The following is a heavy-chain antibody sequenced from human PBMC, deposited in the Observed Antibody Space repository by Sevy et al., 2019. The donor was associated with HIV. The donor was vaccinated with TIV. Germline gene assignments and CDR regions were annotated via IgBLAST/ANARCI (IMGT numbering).Heavy chain of an antibody. CDR2: ISSSSSYI. CDR1: GFTFSSYS. J-gene: IGHJ3*02. V-gene: IGHV3-21*01. D-gene: IGHD1-7*01. Sequence: GGSLRLSCAASGFTFSSYSMNWVRQAPGKGLEWVSSISSSSSYIYYADSVKGRFTISRDNAKNSLYLQMNSLRAEDTAVYYCARVFFLGLELGGDAFDIWGQGTMVTVSS. CDR3: ARVFFLGLELGGDAFDI.